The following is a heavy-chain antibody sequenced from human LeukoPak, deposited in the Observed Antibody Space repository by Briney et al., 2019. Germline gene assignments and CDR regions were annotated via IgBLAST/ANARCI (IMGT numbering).Heavy chain of an antibody. V-gene: IGHV3-15*01. D-gene: IGHD3-10*01. CDR1: GITFSNAW. CDR3: TTQRAGAFDY. CDR2: ILSKTDGGTA. J-gene: IGHJ4*02. Sequence: GGSLTLSCAASGITFSNAWMTWVRRAPGKGLEWVGRILSKTDGGTADYAAPVKGRFTISRDDSKDTMYLQMNSLKSEDTAAYYCTTQRAGAFDYWGQGTLVTVSS.